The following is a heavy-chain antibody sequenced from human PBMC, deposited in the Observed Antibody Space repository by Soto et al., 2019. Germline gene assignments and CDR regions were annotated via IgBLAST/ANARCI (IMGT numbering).Heavy chain of an antibody. Sequence: SETLSLTCAVYGGSVNGYYWNWIRQPPGKGLEWIGEINHTAGTHYNPSLKSRVTMSVDTSKNQFSLRLSSVTAADTAIYYCATRITVFGLLIPPFDPWGQGTQVTVSS. CDR1: GGSVNGYY. D-gene: IGHD3-3*01. CDR2: INHTAGT. V-gene: IGHV4-34*01. J-gene: IGHJ5*02. CDR3: ATRITVFGLLIPPFDP.